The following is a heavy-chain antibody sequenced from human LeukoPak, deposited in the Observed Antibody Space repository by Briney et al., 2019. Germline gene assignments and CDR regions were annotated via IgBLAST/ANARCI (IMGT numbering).Heavy chain of an antibody. J-gene: IGHJ4*02. V-gene: IGHV3-48*02. D-gene: IGHD2-8*02. Sequence: GGSLRLSCAASGFTFSSYSMNWARQAPGKGLEWVSYISGSSSTIYYADSVKGRFTISRDNAKNSLYLQMNSLRDEDTAVYFCARDRGYCTGGVCGSYFDYWGQGTLVTVSS. CDR1: GFTFSSYS. CDR2: ISGSSSTI. CDR3: ARDRGYCTGGVCGSYFDY.